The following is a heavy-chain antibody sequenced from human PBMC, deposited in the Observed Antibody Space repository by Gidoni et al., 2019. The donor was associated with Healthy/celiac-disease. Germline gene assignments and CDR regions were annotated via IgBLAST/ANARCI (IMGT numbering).Heavy chain of an antibody. CDR3: ARDPRQYYYDSSGYPDY. V-gene: IGHV1-46*01. J-gene: IGHJ4*02. CDR1: GYTFTSYY. D-gene: IGHD3-22*01. CDR2: INPSGGST. Sequence: QVQLVQSGAEVKKPGASVKVSCKASGYTFTSYYMHWVRQAPGQGLEWMGIINPSGGSTSYAQKFQGRVTMTRDTATSTVYMELSSLRSEDTAVYYCARDPRQYYYDSSGYPDYWGQGTLVTVSS.